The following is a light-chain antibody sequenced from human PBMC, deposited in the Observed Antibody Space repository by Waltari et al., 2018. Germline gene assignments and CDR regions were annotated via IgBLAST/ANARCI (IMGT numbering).Light chain of an antibody. Sequence: DIQMTQSPSTLAAPVGDRVTITCRASQTIGGWLAWYQQKPGKAPKLLIYKASILESGVPSRFTGSASGTEFTLTISSLQTDDFATYYCQQYHRYSAFGQGTKVEIK. CDR1: QTIGGW. J-gene: IGKJ1*01. CDR2: KAS. CDR3: QQYHRYSA. V-gene: IGKV1-5*03.